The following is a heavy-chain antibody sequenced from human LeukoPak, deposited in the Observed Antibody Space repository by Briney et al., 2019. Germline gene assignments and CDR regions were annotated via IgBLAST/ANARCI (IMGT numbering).Heavy chain of an antibody. D-gene: IGHD3-10*01. Sequence: GASVKVSCKASGYTFTSYYMHWVRQAPGQGLEWMGLINPSGGSTSYAQKFQGRVTMTRDTSTSTVYMELSSLRSEDTAVYYCARGKDTYYYGSGRPFDYWGQGTLVTVSS. CDR1: GYTFTSYY. V-gene: IGHV1-46*01. CDR3: ARGKDTYYYGSGRPFDY. CDR2: INPSGGST. J-gene: IGHJ4*02.